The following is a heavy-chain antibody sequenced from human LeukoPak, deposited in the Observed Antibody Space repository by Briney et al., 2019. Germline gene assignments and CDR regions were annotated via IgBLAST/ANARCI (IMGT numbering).Heavy chain of an antibody. V-gene: IGHV3-30*02. D-gene: IGHD5-12*01. CDR3: AKDRGVATITKYFDL. CDR1: GFTFSSYA. Sequence: GGSLRLSCAASGFTFSSYAMSWVRQAPGKGLEWVAFIRYDGSNKYYADSVKGRFTISRDNSKNTLYLQMNSLRAEDTAVYYCAKDRGVATITKYFDLWGRGTLVTVSS. J-gene: IGHJ2*01. CDR2: IRYDGSNK.